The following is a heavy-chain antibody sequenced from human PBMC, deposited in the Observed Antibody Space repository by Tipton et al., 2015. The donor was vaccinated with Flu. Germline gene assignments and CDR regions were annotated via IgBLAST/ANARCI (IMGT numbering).Heavy chain of an antibody. CDR1: GFTFSSYW. J-gene: IGHJ4*02. D-gene: IGHD4-17*01. Sequence: SLRLSCAASGFTFSSYWTSWVRQAPGKGLEWVANIKQDGSEKYYVDSVKGRFTISRDNAKNSLYLQMNSLRAEDTAVYYCARDDLDDYGDYVYRYYWGQGTLVTVSS. V-gene: IGHV3-7*03. CDR2: IKQDGSEK. CDR3: ARDDLDDYGDYVYRYY.